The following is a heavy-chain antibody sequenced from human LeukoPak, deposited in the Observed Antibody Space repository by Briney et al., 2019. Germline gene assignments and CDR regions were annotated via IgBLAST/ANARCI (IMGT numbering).Heavy chain of an antibody. J-gene: IGHJ5*02. D-gene: IGHD5-18*01. CDR1: GGSISNGDHY. CDR2: IYYSGST. V-gene: IGHV4-31*03. CDR3: ARDKGYSYGYWFDP. Sequence: SETLSLTCTVSGGSISNGDHYWSWIRQHPGKGLEWIGHIYYSGSTYYNPSLKSRVTISVDTSKNQFSLKLSSVTAADTAVYYCARDKGYSYGYWFDPWGQGTLVTVSS.